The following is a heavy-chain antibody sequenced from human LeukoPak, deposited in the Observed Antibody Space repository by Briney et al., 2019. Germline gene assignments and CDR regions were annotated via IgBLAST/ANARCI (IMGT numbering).Heavy chain of an antibody. V-gene: IGHV3-43*01. J-gene: IGHJ6*02. D-gene: IGHD2-15*01. Sequence: GGSLRLSCAASGFTFDDYTMHWVRQAPGKGLEWVSLISWDGGSTYYADSVKGRFTISRDNSKNSLYLQMNSLRTEDTALYYCAKERTEYCSGGSCGIYGMDVWGQGTTVTVSS. CDR1: GFTFDDYT. CDR2: ISWDGGST. CDR3: AKERTEYCSGGSCGIYGMDV.